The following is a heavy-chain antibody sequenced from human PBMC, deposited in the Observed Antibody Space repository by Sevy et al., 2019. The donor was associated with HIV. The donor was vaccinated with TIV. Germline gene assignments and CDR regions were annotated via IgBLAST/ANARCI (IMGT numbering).Heavy chain of an antibody. Sequence: ASVKVSCKASGYTFTSYGISWVRQAPGQGLEWMGWISAYNGNTNYAQKLQGRVTMTTDTSTSTAYMELGSLRSDDTAVYYCARDLFGTVLLWFGESSGGMDVWGQGTTVTVSS. D-gene: IGHD3-10*01. CDR2: ISAYNGNT. V-gene: IGHV1-18*04. CDR3: ARDLFGTVLLWFGESSGGMDV. J-gene: IGHJ6*02. CDR1: GYTFTSYG.